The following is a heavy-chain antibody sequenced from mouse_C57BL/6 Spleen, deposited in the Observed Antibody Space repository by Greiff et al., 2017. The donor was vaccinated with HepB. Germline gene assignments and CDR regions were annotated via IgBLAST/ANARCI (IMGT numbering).Heavy chain of an antibody. CDR3: ARDSNYYGSSSWYFDV. CDR2: IYPGDGDT. V-gene: IGHV1-82*01. CDR1: GYAFSSSW. D-gene: IGHD1-1*01. Sequence: QVQLKESGPELVKPGASVKISCKASGYAFSSSWMNWVKQRPGKGLEWIGRIYPGDGDTNYNGKFKGKATLTADKSSSTAYMQLSSLTSEDSAVYFCARDSNYYGSSSWYFDVWGTGTTVTVSS. J-gene: IGHJ1*03.